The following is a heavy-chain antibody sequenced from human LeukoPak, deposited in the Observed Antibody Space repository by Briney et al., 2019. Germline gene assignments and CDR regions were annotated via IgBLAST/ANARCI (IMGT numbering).Heavy chain of an antibody. V-gene: IGHV4-31*03. CDR3: ARGIEYSSSSFDY. D-gene: IGHD6-6*01. CDR1: CDSISSGGYY. J-gene: IGHJ4*02. CDR2: IYYSGST. Sequence: SETLSLTCTVSCDSISSGGYYWSWIRQHPGKGLEWIGYIYYSGSTYYNPSLKSRVTISVDTSKNQFSLKLSSVAAAITAVYYCARGIEYSSSSFDYWGQGTLVTVSS.